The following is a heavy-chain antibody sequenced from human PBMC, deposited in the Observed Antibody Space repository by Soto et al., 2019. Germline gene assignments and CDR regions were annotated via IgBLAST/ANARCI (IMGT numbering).Heavy chain of an antibody. Sequence: SETLSLTCTVSGGSISSYYWSWIRQPPGKGLEWIGYIYYSGSTNYNPSLKSRVTISVDTSKNQFSLKLSSVTAADTAVYYCASMVDATHNWFDPWGQGTLVTV. V-gene: IGHV4-59*01. CDR3: ASMVDATHNWFDP. CDR1: GGSISSYY. CDR2: IYYSGST. D-gene: IGHD2-15*01. J-gene: IGHJ5*02.